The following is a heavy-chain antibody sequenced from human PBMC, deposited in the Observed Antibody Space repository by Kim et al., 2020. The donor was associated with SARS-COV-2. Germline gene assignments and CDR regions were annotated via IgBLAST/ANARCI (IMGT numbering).Heavy chain of an antibody. D-gene: IGHD3-10*01. CDR3: VRTLKSPGEDY. Sequence: ASVKVSCKTSGYSFTAFYIHWVRQAPGQGLEYMGWINPKNGGTGYAQRFQGRVTMTKDTSVTTAYVDLKRLRSDDTAVYYCVRTLKSPGEDYWGQGTLVTVSS. CDR2: INPKNGGT. CDR1: GYSFTAFY. J-gene: IGHJ4*02. V-gene: IGHV1-2*02.